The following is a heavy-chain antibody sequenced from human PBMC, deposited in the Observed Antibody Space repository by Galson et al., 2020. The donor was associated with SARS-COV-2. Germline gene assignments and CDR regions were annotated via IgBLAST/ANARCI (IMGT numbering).Heavy chain of an antibody. V-gene: IGHV3-9*01. D-gene: IGHD3-10*01. CDR2: IRWNSGSI. CDR1: GFTFDDYA. Sequence: GGSLRLSCAASGFTFDDYAMHWVRQAPGKGLEWVSGIRWNSGSIGYADSVKGRFTISRDNAKNSLYLQMNSLRAEDTALYYCAKAHGSLLWFGEGRSDYWGQGTLVTVSS. J-gene: IGHJ4*02. CDR3: AKAHGSLLWFGEGRSDY.